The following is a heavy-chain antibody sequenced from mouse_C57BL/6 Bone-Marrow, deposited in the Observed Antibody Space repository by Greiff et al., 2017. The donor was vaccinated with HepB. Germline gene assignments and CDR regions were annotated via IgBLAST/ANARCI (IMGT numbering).Heavy chain of an antibody. D-gene: IGHD1-1*01. V-gene: IGHV1-54*01. Sequence: QVQLQQSGAELVRPGTSVKVSCKASGYAFTNYLIEWVKQRPGQGLEWIGVINPGSGATNYNEKFKGKATLTADKSSSTAYMQLSSLTSEDSAVYFCARFPYYYGSSYWYFDVWGTGTTVTVSS. J-gene: IGHJ1*03. CDR1: GYAFTNYL. CDR2: INPGSGAT. CDR3: ARFPYYYGSSYWYFDV.